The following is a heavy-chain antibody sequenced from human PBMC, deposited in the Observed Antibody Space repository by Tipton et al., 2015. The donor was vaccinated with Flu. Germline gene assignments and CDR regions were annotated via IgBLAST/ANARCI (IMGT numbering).Heavy chain of an antibody. D-gene: IGHD2-15*01. CDR3: ARAGGSYPDLYYFDY. CDR2: SHRSGNT. CDR1: GDSISSRYY. Sequence: TLSLTCAVSGDSISSRYYWAWIRQPPGKGLEWIGNSHRSGNTYYNPSLKSRVTISVDTSKNQFSLKLTSVTAADTAVYYCARAGGSYPDLYYFDYWGQGTLVTVSS. J-gene: IGHJ4*02. V-gene: IGHV4-38-2*01.